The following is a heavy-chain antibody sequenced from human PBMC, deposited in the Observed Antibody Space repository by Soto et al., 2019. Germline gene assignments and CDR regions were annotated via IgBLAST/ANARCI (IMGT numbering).Heavy chain of an antibody. CDR2: ISSSGSTI. CDR3: AVLRFLEWLPLDY. J-gene: IGHJ4*02. V-gene: IGHV3-11*01. CDR1: GFTFSDYY. Sequence: GGSLRLSCAASGFTFSDYYMSWIRQAPGKGLEWVSYISSSGSTIYYADSVKGRFAISRDNAKNSLYLQMNSLRAEDTAVYYCAVLRFLEWLPLDYWGQGTLVTVSS. D-gene: IGHD3-3*01.